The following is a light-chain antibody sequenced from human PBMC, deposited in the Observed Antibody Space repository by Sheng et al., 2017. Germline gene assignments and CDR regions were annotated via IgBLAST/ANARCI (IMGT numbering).Light chain of an antibody. Sequence: QSALTQPASVSGSPGQSITISCTGTSSDVGGYNYVSWYQQYPGKAPKLMIYDVSNRPSGVSYRFSGSKSGNTASLTISGLQAEDEADYYCNSYTTNYTWVFGGGTKLTVL. J-gene: IGLJ3*02. CDR3: NSYTTNYTWV. V-gene: IGLV2-14*03. CDR1: SSDVGGYNY. CDR2: DVS.